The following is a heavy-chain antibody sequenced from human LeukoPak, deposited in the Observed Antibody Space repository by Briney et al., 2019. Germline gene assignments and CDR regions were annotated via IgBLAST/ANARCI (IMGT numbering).Heavy chain of an antibody. CDR1: GFTFNSYW. D-gene: IGHD6-19*01. CDR2: IRRDGSEK. Sequence: GGSLRLSCAASGFTFNSYWMNWVRQAPGKGLEWVANIRRDGSEKYYVDSVKGRFTISRDNAKNSLDLQMNSLRVEDTAVYYCARLGPASSGWPESFDYWGQGTLVTVSS. CDR3: ARLGPASSGWPESFDY. V-gene: IGHV3-7*03. J-gene: IGHJ4*02.